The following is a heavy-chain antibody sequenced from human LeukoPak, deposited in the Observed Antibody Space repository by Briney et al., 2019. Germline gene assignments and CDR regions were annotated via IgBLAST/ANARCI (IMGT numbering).Heavy chain of an antibody. V-gene: IGHV4-34*01. CDR1: GGSFSGYY. Sequence: SETLSPTCAVYGGSFSGYYWSWIRQPPGKGLEWIGEINHSGSTNYNPSLKSRVTISVDTSKNQFSLKLSSVTAADTAVYYCARGAVSVYYYYYMDVWGKGTTVTVSS. CDR3: ARGAVSVYYYYYMDV. CDR2: INHSGST. J-gene: IGHJ6*03.